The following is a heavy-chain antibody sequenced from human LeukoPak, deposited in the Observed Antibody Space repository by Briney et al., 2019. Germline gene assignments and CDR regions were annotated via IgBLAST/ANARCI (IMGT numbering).Heavy chain of an antibody. CDR1: GFTFSSSG. Sequence: GSLRLSCAASGFTFSSSGMHWVRQAPGKGLEWVAVISYDGSNKYYADSVKGRFTFSRDNSKNTLYLQMNSPRAEDTAVYYCARDHKELSFDYWGQGTLVTVSS. J-gene: IGHJ4*02. CDR3: ARDHKELSFDY. CDR2: ISYDGSNK. D-gene: IGHD1-7*01. V-gene: IGHV3-30*03.